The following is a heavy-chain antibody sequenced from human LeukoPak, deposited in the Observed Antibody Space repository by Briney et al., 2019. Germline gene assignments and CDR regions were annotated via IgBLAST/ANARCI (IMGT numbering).Heavy chain of an antibody. Sequence: GASVKVSCKASGGTFSSYAISWVRQAPGQGLEWMGGIIPIFGTANYAQKFQGRVTITPDESTSTAYMELSSLRSEDTAVHYCRVELLSEEEYFDYWGQGTLVTVSS. CDR1: GGTFSSYA. CDR3: RVELLSEEEYFDY. J-gene: IGHJ4*02. V-gene: IGHV1-69*13. D-gene: IGHD1-7*01. CDR2: IIPIFGTA.